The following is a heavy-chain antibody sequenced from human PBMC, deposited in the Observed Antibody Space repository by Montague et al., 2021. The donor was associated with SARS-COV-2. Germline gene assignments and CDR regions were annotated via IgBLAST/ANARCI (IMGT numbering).Heavy chain of an antibody. V-gene: IGHV4-39*01. CDR3: ASATYYYDSSGYDAFDI. CDR2: VYNSGST. J-gene: IGHJ3*02. CDR1: GGSISSSYWC. Sequence: SETLSLTCGVSGGSISSSYWCWSWMRAGTGQGRIGIVYNSGSTSYNSNLKSRSTISVATYKYQYPLKLSPVTAAATAVYYCASATYYYDSSGYDAFDIWGQGTMVTVSS. D-gene: IGHD3-22*01.